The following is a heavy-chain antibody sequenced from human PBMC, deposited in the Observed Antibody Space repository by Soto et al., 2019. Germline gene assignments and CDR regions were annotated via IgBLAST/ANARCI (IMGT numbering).Heavy chain of an antibody. CDR2: ISSSSSYI. D-gene: IGHD3-22*01. CDR1: GFTFSSYS. V-gene: IGHV3-21*01. J-gene: IGHJ4*02. Sequence: GGSLRLSCAASGFTFSSYSMNWVRQAPGKGLEWVSSISSSSSYIYYADSVKGRFTISRDNAKNSLYLQMNSLRAEDTAVYYCAREPPHYYYDSSGYYDYWGQGTLVTVSS. CDR3: AREPPHYYYDSSGYYDY.